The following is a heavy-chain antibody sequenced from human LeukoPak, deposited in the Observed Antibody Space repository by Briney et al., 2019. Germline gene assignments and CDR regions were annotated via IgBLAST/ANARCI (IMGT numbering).Heavy chain of an antibody. CDR3: ARAPTGIAAPGTGDY. Sequence: SETLSLTCAVYGGSFSGYYWSWIRQPPGKGLEWIGEINHSGSTNYNPSLKSRVTISVDTSKNQFSLKLSSVTAADTAVYYCARAPTGIAAPGTGDYWGQGTLVTVSS. CDR1: GGSFSGYY. V-gene: IGHV4-34*01. J-gene: IGHJ4*02. CDR2: INHSGST. D-gene: IGHD6-13*01.